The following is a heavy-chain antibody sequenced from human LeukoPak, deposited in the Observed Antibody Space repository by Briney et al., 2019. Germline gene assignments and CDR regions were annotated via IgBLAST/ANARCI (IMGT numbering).Heavy chain of an antibody. CDR2: ISYDGSNK. Sequence: PGRSLRLSCAASGFTFSSYAMHWVRQAPGKGLEWAAVISYDGSNKYYADSVKGRFTISRDNSKNTLYLQMNSLRAEDTAVYYCARSYSSGWYGASYFDYWGQGTLVTVSS. D-gene: IGHD6-19*01. J-gene: IGHJ4*02. V-gene: IGHV3-30*04. CDR1: GFTFSSYA. CDR3: ARSYSSGWYGASYFDY.